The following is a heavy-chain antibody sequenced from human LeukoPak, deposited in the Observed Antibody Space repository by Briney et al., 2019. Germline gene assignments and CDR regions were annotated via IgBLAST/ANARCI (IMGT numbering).Heavy chain of an antibody. V-gene: IGHV1-2*02. J-gene: IGHJ1*01. D-gene: IGHD5-18*01. CDR2: INPNSGGT. CDR1: GYIFTGYY. Sequence: ASVKVSCKASGYIFTGYYMHWVRQAPGQGLEWMGWINPNSGGTNSAQKFQGRVTMTRDTSISTAYMELSRLRADDTAVYYCARGSFSADAPLVLDYFHHWGQGTLVTDSS. CDR3: ARGSFSADAPLVLDYFHH.